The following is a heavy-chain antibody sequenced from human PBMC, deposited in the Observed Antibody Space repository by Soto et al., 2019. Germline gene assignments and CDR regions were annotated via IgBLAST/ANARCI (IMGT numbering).Heavy chain of an antibody. CDR3: ARDDGLAYCGGDCYS. V-gene: IGHV1-69*02. J-gene: IGHJ4*02. CDR2: IIPILGIA. CDR1: GGTFSSYT. Sequence: QVQLVQSGAEVKKPGSSVKVXCKASGGTFSSYTISWVRQAPGQGLEWMGRIIPILGIANYAQKFQGRVTITADKSTSTAYMELSSLRSEDTAVYYCARDDGLAYCGGDCYSWGQGTLVTVSS. D-gene: IGHD2-21*02.